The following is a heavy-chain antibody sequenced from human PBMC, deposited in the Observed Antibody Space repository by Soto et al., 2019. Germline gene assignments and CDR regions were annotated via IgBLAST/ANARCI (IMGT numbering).Heavy chain of an antibody. J-gene: IGHJ6*02. CDR2: INHSGST. CDR3: ARGHYGDYVSYYYGMDV. D-gene: IGHD4-17*01. V-gene: IGHV4-34*01. CDR1: GVSFIGYY. Sequence: ETLSLTCAVSGVSFIGYYCSWIRQPPGQGLEWIGEINHSGSTNYNASLQSRVTISVDTSKDQFSLKLSSVTAADTAVYYCARGHYGDYVSYYYGMDVWGQGTTVTRLL.